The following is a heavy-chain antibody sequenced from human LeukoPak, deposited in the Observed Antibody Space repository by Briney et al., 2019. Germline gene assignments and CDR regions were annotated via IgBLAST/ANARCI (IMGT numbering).Heavy chain of an antibody. CDR2: IWYDGSNK. D-gene: IGHD3-22*01. CDR1: GFTFSSYG. V-gene: IGHV3-33*01. J-gene: IGHJ1*01. CDR3: ARDGYYDSSGYDEYFQH. Sequence: GGSLRLSCAASGFTFSSYGMHWVRQAPGKGLEWVAVIWYDGSNKYYADSVKGRFTISRDNSKNTLYLQMNSLRAEDTAVYCCARDGYYDSSGYDEYFQHWGQGTLVTVSS.